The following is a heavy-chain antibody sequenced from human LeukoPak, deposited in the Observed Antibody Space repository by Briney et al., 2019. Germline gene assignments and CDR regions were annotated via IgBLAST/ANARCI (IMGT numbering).Heavy chain of an antibody. CDR1: GFTFSIYA. D-gene: IGHD2-2*02. CDR3: AKSQPAAISWFDP. CDR2: ISFNGGST. V-gene: IGHV3-23*01. J-gene: IGHJ5*02. Sequence: PGGSLRLSCAASGFTFSIYAMNWVRQAPGKGLAWFSAISFNGGSTYYADSVKGRFTISRDNSKNTLYLQMNSLRVEDTAVYYCAKSQPAAISWFDPWGQGTLVTVSS.